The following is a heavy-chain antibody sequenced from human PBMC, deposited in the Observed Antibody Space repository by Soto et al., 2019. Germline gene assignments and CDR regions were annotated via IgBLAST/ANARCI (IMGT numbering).Heavy chain of an antibody. CDR2: ISGGSVNI. CDR3: AKDEFGGAAKY. Sequence: EVQLLESGGDLVQPGGSLRLSCAASGFTFSSFSMHWIRQTPGSGLEWVSTISGGSVNIDFADSVKGPFTISRDNSRNTLYLQMTRLRVEYTATYYCAKDEFGGAAKYWGQGTLVSVSS. D-gene: IGHD1-26*01. CDR1: GFTFSSFS. V-gene: IGHV3-23*01. J-gene: IGHJ4*02.